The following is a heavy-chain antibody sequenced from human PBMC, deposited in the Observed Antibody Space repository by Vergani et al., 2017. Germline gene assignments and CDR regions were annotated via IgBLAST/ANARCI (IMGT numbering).Heavy chain of an antibody. CDR1: GYSFTNYW. J-gene: IGHJ3*02. CDR2: IYPGDSDT. V-gene: IGHV5-51*01. D-gene: IGHD3-3*01. Sequence: EVPLVQSGAEVKKPGESLRIFCKGSGYSFTNYWIGWVRQMPGKGLEWMGVIYPGDSDTRYGPSFQGQVTISADKSISTAYLQWNSLKASDTAMYYCARRVNYDFWSDAFDIWGQGTMVTVSS. CDR3: ARRVNYDFWSDAFDI.